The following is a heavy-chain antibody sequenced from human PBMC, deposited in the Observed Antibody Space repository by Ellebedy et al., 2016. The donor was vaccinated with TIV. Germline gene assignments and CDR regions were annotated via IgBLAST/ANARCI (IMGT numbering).Heavy chain of an antibody. V-gene: IGHV3-7*01. CDR1: GFDLSHYW. CDR3: VLVFDY. J-gene: IGHJ4*02. CDR2: IRQDASER. D-gene: IGHD3-10*02. Sequence: GGSLRLSXAVSGFDLSHYWMTWVRQAPGKGLESVANIRQDASERYYVDSVKGRFTISRDNTKNSVYLQMSNLRAEDTAVYYCVLVFDYWGQGAPVTVSS.